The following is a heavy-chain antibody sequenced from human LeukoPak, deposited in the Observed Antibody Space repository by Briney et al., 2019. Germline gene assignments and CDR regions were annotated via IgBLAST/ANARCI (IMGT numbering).Heavy chain of an antibody. Sequence: ASVKVSYKASGYTFTGYYMHWVRQAPGQGLEWMGWINPNSGGTNYAQKFQGRVTMTRDTSISTAYMELSRLRSDDTAVYYCAREISMYYYDSSGYSNWFDPWGQGTLVTVSS. CDR3: AREISMYYYDSSGYSNWFDP. CDR1: GYTFTGYY. V-gene: IGHV1-2*02. D-gene: IGHD3-22*01. CDR2: INPNSGGT. J-gene: IGHJ5*02.